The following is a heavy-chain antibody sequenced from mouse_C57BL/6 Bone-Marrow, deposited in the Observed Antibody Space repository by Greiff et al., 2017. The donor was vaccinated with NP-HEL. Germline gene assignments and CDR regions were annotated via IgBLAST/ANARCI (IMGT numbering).Heavy chain of an antibody. Sequence: VQLKESGPGLAKPSQTLSLTCSVTGYSITSDYWNWIRKFPGNKLEYMGYISYSGSTYYNPSLISRLSITRATSTKQYYLQLNSVTTEDTATYYCARSPLWLRRNYYAMDFWGQGTSVTVSS. CDR1: GYSITSDY. CDR3: ARSPLWLRRNYYAMDF. J-gene: IGHJ4*01. V-gene: IGHV3-8*01. CDR2: ISYSGST. D-gene: IGHD2-2*01.